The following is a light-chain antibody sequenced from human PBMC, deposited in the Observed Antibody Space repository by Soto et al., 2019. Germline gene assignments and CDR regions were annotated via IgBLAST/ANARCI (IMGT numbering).Light chain of an antibody. CDR3: SSYTSSNTLVV. CDR2: DVS. V-gene: IGLV2-14*01. Sequence: QYALTQPASVSGSPGQSITITCTGTSSDVGGFNYVSWYQQHPGKAPKLMISDVSNRPSGVSNRFSGSKSGNTASLTISGLQAEDEADYYCSSYTSSNTLVVFGGGTKLTVL. CDR1: SSDVGGFNY. J-gene: IGLJ2*01.